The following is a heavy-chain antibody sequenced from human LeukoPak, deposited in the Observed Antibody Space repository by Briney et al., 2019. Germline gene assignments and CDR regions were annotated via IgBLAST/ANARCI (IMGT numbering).Heavy chain of an antibody. V-gene: IGHV3-53*01. CDR1: GFTVSSNY. J-gene: IGHJ2*01. CDR2: IYSGGST. Sequence: PGGSLRLSCAASGFTVSSNYMSWVRQAPGKGLEWVSVIYSGGSTYYADSVKGRFTISRDDAKNSLYLQMNSLRADDTAVYYCAKDPSYYDFWSGSSPNWYFDLWGRGTLVTVSS. CDR3: AKDPSYYDFWSGSSPNWYFDL. D-gene: IGHD3-3*01.